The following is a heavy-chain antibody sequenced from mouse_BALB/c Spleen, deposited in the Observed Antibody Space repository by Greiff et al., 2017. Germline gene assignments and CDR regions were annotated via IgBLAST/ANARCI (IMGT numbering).Heavy chain of an antibody. CDR2: IYPGSGST. Sequence: LQQPGSELVRPGASVKLSCTASGYTFTSYWMHWVKQRPGQGLEWIGNIYPGSGSTNYDEKLKSRATLTVDTSSSTAYMQLSSLTTEDSAVYYCTRDGNYAFAYWGQGTLVTVSA. D-gene: IGHD2-1*01. J-gene: IGHJ3*01. V-gene: IGHV1S22*01. CDR3: TRDGNYAFAY. CDR1: GYTFTSYW.